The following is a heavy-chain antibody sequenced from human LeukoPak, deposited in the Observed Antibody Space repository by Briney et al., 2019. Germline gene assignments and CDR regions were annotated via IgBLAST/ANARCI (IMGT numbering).Heavy chain of an antibody. Sequence: SETLSLTCAVYGGSFSGYYWSWLRQPPGKGLEWIGEINHSGSTNYNPSPKSRVTISVDTSKNQFSLKLSSVTAADTAVYYCARAGTTHLYYYYYMDVWGKGTTVTVSS. CDR3: ARAGTTHLYYYYYMDV. V-gene: IGHV4-34*01. D-gene: IGHD1-1*01. CDR1: GGSFSGYY. CDR2: INHSGST. J-gene: IGHJ6*03.